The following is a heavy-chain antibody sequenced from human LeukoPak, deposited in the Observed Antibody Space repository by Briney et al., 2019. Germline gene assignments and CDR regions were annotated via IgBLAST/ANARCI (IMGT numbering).Heavy chain of an antibody. J-gene: IGHJ4*02. CDR3: ARRLGKRSPFDY. CDR2: IYSGGST. CDR1: GFTVSSNY. Sequence: GGSLRLSCAASGFTVSSNYMSWVRQAPGKGLEWVSVIYSGGSTYYADSVKGRFTISRDNSKNTLYLQMNSLRAEDTAAYYCARRLGKRSPFDYWGQGTLVTVSS. D-gene: IGHD1-26*01. V-gene: IGHV3-66*04.